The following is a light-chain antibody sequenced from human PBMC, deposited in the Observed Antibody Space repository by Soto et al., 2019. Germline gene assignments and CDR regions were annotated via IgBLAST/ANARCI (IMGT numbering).Light chain of an antibody. Sequence: QSVLTQPASVSGSPGQSITISCTGTSSDVGGYNCVSWYQQHPGKAPKLMIYEVSNRPSGVSNRFSGSKSGNTASLTISGLQAEDEADYYCSSSTSNSTPYVFGTGTKVTVL. V-gene: IGLV2-14*01. CDR1: SSDVGGYNC. CDR3: SSSTSNSTPYV. J-gene: IGLJ1*01. CDR2: EVS.